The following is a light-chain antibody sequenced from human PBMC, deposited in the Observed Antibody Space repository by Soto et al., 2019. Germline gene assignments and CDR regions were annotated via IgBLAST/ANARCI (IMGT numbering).Light chain of an antibody. CDR1: QSVTSSY. CDR3: QQYGRSPLT. V-gene: IGKV3-20*01. CDR2: GAS. Sequence: ETVLPQSPFTLPLPPGHRVSLSCRASQSVTSSYSAWYQKNPGQSPRLLISGASSRATGIPDRFSGSGSGTDFTLTISRLEPGDSAVYYCQQYGRSPLTFGRGTKVDI. J-gene: IGKJ4*01.